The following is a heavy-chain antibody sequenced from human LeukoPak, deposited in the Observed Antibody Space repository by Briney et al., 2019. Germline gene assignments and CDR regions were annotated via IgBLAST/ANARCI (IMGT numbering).Heavy chain of an antibody. Sequence: SETLSLTCAVYGGSFSGYYWSWIRQPPGKGLEWIGEINHSGSTNYNPSLKSRVTISVDTSKNQFSLKLSSVTAADTAVYYCASQAYYYGSGSYYPFDYWGQGTLVTVS. CDR2: INHSGST. D-gene: IGHD3-10*01. V-gene: IGHV4-34*01. CDR1: GGSFSGYY. J-gene: IGHJ4*02. CDR3: ASQAYYYGSGSYYPFDY.